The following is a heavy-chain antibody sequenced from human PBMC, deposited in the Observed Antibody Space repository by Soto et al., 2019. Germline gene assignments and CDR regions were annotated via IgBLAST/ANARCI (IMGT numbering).Heavy chain of an antibody. J-gene: IGHJ4*02. CDR2: IDSYGSAT. D-gene: IGHD3-3*01. CDR1: GFTFSRYW. Sequence: LGASLRLSCAASGFTFSRYWMHWVRQAPGNGLVWVSRIDSYGSATSQVDSVEGRFTISRDNAKNTLYLQMNSLRAEDTAVYYCARGWVEGLSRQPPTDYWGQGXLVTVSS. CDR3: ARGWVEGLSRQPPTDY. V-gene: IGHV3-74*01.